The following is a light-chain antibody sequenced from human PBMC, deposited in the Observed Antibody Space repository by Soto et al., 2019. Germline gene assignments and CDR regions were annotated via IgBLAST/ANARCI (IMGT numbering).Light chain of an antibody. V-gene: IGKV1-5*03. CDR2: KAS. CDR1: QSVSGW. CDR3: QQYNSYWT. Sequence: DIQMTQSPSTLPASVGDRVTITCRASQSVSGWLAWFQQKPGRAPKLLIYKASSLESGVPSRFSGSGFGTEFTLTINSLQPDDFATYYCQQYNSYWTFGQGTKVEMK. J-gene: IGKJ1*01.